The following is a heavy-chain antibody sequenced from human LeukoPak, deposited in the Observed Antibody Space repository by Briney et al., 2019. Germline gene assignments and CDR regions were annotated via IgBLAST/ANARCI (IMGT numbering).Heavy chain of an antibody. CDR2: MWHDGIRK. CDR1: GFMISNYG. D-gene: IGHD1-26*01. J-gene: IGHJ5*02. V-gene: IGHV3-33*01. Sequence: PGRSLRLSCAASGFMISNYGMHWVRQAPGKGLDLVALMWHDGIRKNYADSVRGRFTISRDTSKNTLYLQMYSLSAEDTAVYYCARDRAIGSYDLWGQGTLVTVSS. CDR3: ARDRAIGSYDL.